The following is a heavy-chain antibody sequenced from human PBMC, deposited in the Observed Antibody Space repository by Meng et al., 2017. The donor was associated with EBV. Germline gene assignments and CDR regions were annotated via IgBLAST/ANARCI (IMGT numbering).Heavy chain of an antibody. J-gene: IGHJ4*02. CDR3: ASESGRGYTPDY. D-gene: IGHD3-10*01. CDR1: GGPFRNYA. V-gene: IGHV1-69*01. Sequence: QVQFVQAAAGVKKPGSSVKVSCKTSGGPFRNYAISWVRQAPGQGLEWLGGFLPTLGAPNYAQKFHGRVSITADESTSTHYMDLSSLRSEDTAVYYCASESGRGYTPDYWGQGTLVTVSS. CDR2: FLPTLGAP.